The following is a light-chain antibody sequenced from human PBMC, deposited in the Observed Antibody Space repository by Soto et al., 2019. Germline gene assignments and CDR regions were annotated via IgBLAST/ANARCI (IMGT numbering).Light chain of an antibody. V-gene: IGKV3-20*01. CDR1: QSVPSTY. J-gene: IGKJ1*01. Sequence: VLSQSPAILSLSPGERATLSCRASQSVPSTYFAWYQQKPGQTPRLLIYGASNRATGIPDRFSGSGSGTDFTLTISRLEPEDFAVYYCQQYGSSGTFGQGTKVDIK. CDR3: QQYGSSGT. CDR2: GAS.